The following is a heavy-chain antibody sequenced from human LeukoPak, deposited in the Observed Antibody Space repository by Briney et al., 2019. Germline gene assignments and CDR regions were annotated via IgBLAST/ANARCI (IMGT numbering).Heavy chain of an antibody. V-gene: IGHV4-61*05. CDR2: IFYSGST. D-gene: IGHD5-12*01. CDR1: GGSISSSSYY. J-gene: IGHJ4*02. CDR3: ARARGGYDFYYFDY. Sequence: SDTLSLTCSVPGGSISSSSYYWSWIRQPPGKGLEWIGYIFYSGSTNYNPSLKSRVTISVDTSKNQVSLKLTSVTAADTAVYYCARARGGYDFYYFDYWGQGTLVIVSS.